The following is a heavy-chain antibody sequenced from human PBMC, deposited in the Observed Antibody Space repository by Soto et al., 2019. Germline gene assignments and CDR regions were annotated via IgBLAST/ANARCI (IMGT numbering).Heavy chain of an antibody. CDR1: GGAVSSGTYY. CDR2: IYFTGST. V-gene: IGHV4-61*01. CDR3: TRGPPRVQWFDP. J-gene: IGHJ5*02. Sequence: LALTCTVSGGAVSSGTYYWSWIRQPPGKGLEWIGHIYFTGSTNYNPSLKSRVTMSLDTSRNQFSLKLSSVTAADTAVYYCTRGPPRVQWFDPWGLGTLVTVSS.